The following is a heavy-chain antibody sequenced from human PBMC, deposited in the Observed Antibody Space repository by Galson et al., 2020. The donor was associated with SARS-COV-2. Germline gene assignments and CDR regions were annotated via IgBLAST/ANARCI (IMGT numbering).Heavy chain of an antibody. J-gene: IGHJ4*02. CDR2: IYYSGST. CDR3: ARQSGGSGYYQPRYYFDY. D-gene: IGHD3-22*01. CDR1: GGSISSSSYY. V-gene: IGHV4-39*01. Sequence: SETLSLTCTVSGGSISSSSYYWGWIRQPPGKGLEWIGRIYYSGSTYYNPSLKSRVTISVDTSKNQFSLKLSSVTAADTAVYYCARQSGGSGYYQPRYYFDYWGQGTLVTVSS.